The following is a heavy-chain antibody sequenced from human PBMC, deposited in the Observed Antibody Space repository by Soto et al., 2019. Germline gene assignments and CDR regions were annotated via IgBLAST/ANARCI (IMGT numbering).Heavy chain of an antibody. J-gene: IGHJ4*02. CDR3: ARDHNWGWGYFDY. CDR2: IYYSGST. V-gene: IGHV4-59*01. D-gene: IGHD7-27*01. CDR1: GGSISSYY. Sequence: SETLSLTCTVSGGSISSYYWSWIRLPPGKGLEWIGYIYYSGSTNYNPSLKSRVTISVDTSKNQFSLELSSVTAADPAVYYCARDHNWGWGYFDYWGQGTLVTVSS.